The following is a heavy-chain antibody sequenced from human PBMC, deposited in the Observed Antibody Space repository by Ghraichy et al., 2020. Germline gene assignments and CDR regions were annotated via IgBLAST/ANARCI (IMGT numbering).Heavy chain of an antibody. CDR2: IYYSGST. Sequence: SETLSLTCTISGGSISNYYWSWVRQPPGKGLEWIGYIYYSGSTNYNPSLKSRVTISVDTSKNQFSLKLSSVTAADTAVYYCARDGAAYYFDYWGQGTLVTVSS. CDR1: GGSISNYY. J-gene: IGHJ4*02. V-gene: IGHV4-59*01. D-gene: IGHD1-26*01. CDR3: ARDGAAYYFDY.